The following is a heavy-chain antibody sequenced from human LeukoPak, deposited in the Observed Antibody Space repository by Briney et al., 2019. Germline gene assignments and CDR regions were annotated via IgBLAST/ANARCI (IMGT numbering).Heavy chain of an antibody. CDR3: ARGAQYSYGWSY. CDR1: GGTFSSYA. J-gene: IGHJ4*02. V-gene: IGHV1-69*13. D-gene: IGHD5-18*01. Sequence: SVKVSCKASGGTFSSYAISWVRQAPGQGLEWMGGIIPIFGTANYAQKFQGRVTITADESTSTAYMELSSLRPEDTAVYYCARGAQYSYGWSYWGQGTLVTVSS. CDR2: IIPIFGTA.